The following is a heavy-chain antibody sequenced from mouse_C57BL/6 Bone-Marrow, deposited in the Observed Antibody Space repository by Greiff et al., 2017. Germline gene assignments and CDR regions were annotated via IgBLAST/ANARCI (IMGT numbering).Heavy chain of an antibody. D-gene: IGHD2-13*01. CDR2: IRLKSDNYAS. J-gene: IGHJ3*01. Sequence: DVMLVESGGGLVQPGGSMKLSCVASGFTFSNYWMNWVRQSPEKGLEWVAQIRLKSDNYASNYAESVKGRFTISRDDSKSSVYLQMNNLGAEDTGIYYCTDGDYVFAYWGQGTLVTVSA. CDR3: TDGDYVFAY. CDR1: GFTFSNYW. V-gene: IGHV6-3*01.